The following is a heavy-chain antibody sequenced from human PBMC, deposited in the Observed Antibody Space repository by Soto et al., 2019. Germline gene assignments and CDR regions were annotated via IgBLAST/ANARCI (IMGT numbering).Heavy chain of an antibody. Sequence: PVGSLRLSCAASGFTFSSYAMHWVRQAPGKGLEWVALISYDGYSKWYADAVKGRFTISRDNSNNTLFLEMNSLRADDTAVYFCAAIREVDVWGQGTTVTVSS. V-gene: IGHV3-30*03. CDR2: ISYDGYSK. CDR1: GFTFSSYA. J-gene: IGHJ6*02. CDR3: AAIREVDV. D-gene: IGHD1-26*01.